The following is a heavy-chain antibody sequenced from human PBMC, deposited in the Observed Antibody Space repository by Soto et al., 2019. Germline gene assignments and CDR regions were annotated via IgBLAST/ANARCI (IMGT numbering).Heavy chain of an antibody. Sequence: VKVSCKASGGAFSSYAISWVRQAPGQGLEWMGGTFPMFGKANYAQKFQGRVTISADKSTSTAYMELSSLRSEDTAVYYCATVDISTWIDGMDVWGQGTTVTVSS. CDR2: TFPMFGKA. J-gene: IGHJ6*02. D-gene: IGHD2-2*01. V-gene: IGHV1-69*06. CDR3: ATVDISTWIDGMDV. CDR1: GGAFSSYA.